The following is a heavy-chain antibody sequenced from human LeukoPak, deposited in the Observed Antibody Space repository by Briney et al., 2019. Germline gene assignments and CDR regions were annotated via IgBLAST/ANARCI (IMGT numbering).Heavy chain of an antibody. J-gene: IGHJ4*02. CDR3: ARDGPYCSGGSCYSGVDY. Sequence: ASVKVSCKASGYTFTGYYIHWMRQARGQGLEWMGWINPNSGGTNYAQKFQGRVTMTRDTSISTAYMELSRLRSDDTAVYYCARDGPYCSGGSCYSGVDYWGQGTLVTVSS. CDR1: GYTFTGYY. V-gene: IGHV1-2*02. D-gene: IGHD2-15*01. CDR2: INPNSGGT.